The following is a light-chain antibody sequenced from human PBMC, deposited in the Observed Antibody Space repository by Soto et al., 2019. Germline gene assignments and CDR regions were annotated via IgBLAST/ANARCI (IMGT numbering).Light chain of an antibody. CDR2: EVS. Sequence: QSALTQPASVSGSPGQSITISCTGTSSDVGGYIYVSWYQQHPGKDPKLMIYEVSNRPSGVSNRFSGSKSGNTASLTISGLQAEDEAHYYCSSYSSSSFYVSGNGTKVTVL. CDR1: SSDVGGYIY. CDR3: SSYSSSSFYV. V-gene: IGLV2-14*01. J-gene: IGLJ1*01.